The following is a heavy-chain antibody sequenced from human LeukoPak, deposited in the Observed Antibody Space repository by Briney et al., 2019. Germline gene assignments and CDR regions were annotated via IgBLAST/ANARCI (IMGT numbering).Heavy chain of an antibody. V-gene: IGHV3-48*04. CDR3: ARTNPYFDSSGPLDY. J-gene: IGHJ4*02. Sequence: GGSLRLSCAASGFTFTSYSMNWVRQAPGKGLEWVSYISSSSSTIYYADSVKGRFTISRDNAKNSLYLQMNSLRAEDTAVYYCARTNPYFDSSGPLDYWGQGTLVAVSS. CDR1: GFTFTSYS. D-gene: IGHD3-22*01. CDR2: ISSSSSTI.